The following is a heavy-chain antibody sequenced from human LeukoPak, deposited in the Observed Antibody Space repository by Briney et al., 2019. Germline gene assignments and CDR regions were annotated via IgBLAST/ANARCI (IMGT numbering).Heavy chain of an antibody. CDR3: ARTPLGSSGYHPIYYFGMDV. CDR1: GFTFSSYA. J-gene: IGHJ6*02. D-gene: IGHD3-22*01. CDR2: IYYSGST. V-gene: IGHV4-59*08. Sequence: GSLRLSCAASGFTFSSYAMSWIRQPPGKGLEWIGYIYYSGSTNYNPSLKSRVTISVDTSKNQFSLKLSSVTAADTAVYYCARTPLGSSGYHPIYYFGMDVWGQGTTVTVSS.